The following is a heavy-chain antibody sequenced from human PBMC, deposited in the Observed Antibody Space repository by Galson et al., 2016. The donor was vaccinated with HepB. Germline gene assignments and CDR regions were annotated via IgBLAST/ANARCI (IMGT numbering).Heavy chain of an antibody. D-gene: IGHD2-15*01. CDR3: ARRGFCSGSNCRGDAFDI. CDR2: IDPSDSYT. J-gene: IGHJ3*02. CDR1: GYSFTKHW. V-gene: IGHV5-10-1*01. Sequence: QSGADVKKPGESLKISCKVSGYSFTKHWIDRVRQMPGKGLEWMGRIDPSDSYTNYGPTFQGHVTISTDRATNTASLQWSSLKVSDTGIYFCARRGFCSGSNCRGDAFDIWGQGTTVTVSS.